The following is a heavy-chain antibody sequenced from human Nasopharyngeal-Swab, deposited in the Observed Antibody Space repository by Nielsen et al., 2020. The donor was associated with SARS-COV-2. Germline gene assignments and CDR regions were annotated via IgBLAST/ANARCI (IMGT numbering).Heavy chain of an antibody. CDR3: ARGGLDSSSWYGYYFDY. Sequence: SLELHCAASGFTFRSYGIHWVRQAPGTRLEWVAVIWYDGSSKYHADSVKGRFTISRDNSKNTLYLQMNSLRAEDTAVYYCARGGLDSSSWYGYYFDYWGQGTLVTVSS. D-gene: IGHD6-13*01. J-gene: IGHJ4*02. V-gene: IGHV3-33*01. CDR1: GFTFRSYG. CDR2: IWYDGSSK.